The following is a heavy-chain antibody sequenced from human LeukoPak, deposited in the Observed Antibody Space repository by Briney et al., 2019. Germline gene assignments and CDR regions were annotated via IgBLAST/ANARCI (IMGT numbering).Heavy chain of an antibody. J-gene: IGHJ3*02. CDR1: GFTLSSYW. D-gene: IGHD2-21*02. V-gene: IGHV3-74*01. CDR3: ARDCGGDCSDAFDI. CDR2: INSDGSST. Sequence: GGSLRLSCAASGFTLSSYWMHWVRQAPGKGLVWVSRINSDGSSTTYADSVKGRFTISRDNAKNTLYLQMNSLRAEDTGVYYCARDCGGDCSDAFDIWGQGTMVTVSS.